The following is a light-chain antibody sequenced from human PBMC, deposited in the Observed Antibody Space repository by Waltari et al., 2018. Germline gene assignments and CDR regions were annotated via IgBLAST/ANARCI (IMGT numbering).Light chain of an antibody. V-gene: IGKV1-39*01. J-gene: IGKJ5*01. CDR1: QSVTND. Sequence: DIQMTQSPSSLSASVGDRVTITCRASQSVTNDLNWYQQKPGKAPKLLIYAASTLQSGVPSRFSGTGSGTDFTLTISSLQPEDFATYYCQQHYSTRITFGQGTRLEIK. CDR2: AAS. CDR3: QQHYSTRIT.